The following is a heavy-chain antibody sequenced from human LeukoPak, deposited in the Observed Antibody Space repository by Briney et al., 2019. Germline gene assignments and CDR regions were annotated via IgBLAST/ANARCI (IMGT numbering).Heavy chain of an antibody. V-gene: IGHV3-9*01. CDR1: GITFDDYA. CDR3: ARGNRDSSGFYYYYGMDL. D-gene: IGHD6-19*01. CDR2: ISWDSKNI. J-gene: IGHJ6*02. Sequence: GRSLRLSCAASGITFDDYAMLWVRQAPGKGLEWVSGISWDSKNIGYAASVKGRFTISRDNAKNSLHLQLSSLRAEDTAFYYCARGNRDSSGFYYYYGMDLWGQGTTVTVSS.